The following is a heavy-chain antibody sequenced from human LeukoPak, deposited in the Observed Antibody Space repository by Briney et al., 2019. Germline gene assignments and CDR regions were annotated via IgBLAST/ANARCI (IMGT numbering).Heavy chain of an antibody. V-gene: IGHV2-5*02. CDR1: GFSLRTSGVG. CDR2: IYWDDDK. J-gene: IGHJ4*02. Sequence: GSGPTLVKPTQTLTLTCTFPGFSLRTSGVGVGWIRQPPGKAPEWLSHIYWDDDKRYSPALKSRLTITKDTSKNQVDLTMSNMDPVDTATYYCAHFGTTISFDYWGQGTLVTVSS. D-gene: IGHD1-1*01. CDR3: AHFGTTISFDY.